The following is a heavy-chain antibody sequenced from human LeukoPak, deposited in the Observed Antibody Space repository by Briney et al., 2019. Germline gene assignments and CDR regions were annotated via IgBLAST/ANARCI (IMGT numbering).Heavy chain of an antibody. CDR1: GYTFTSYD. D-gene: IGHD1-26*01. CDR3: ARGLTYSGYVDY. V-gene: IGHV1-8*01. Sequence: ASVKVSCKASGYTFTSYDINWVRQATGQGLEWMGWMNPNSGNTGYAQKFQGRVTMTRNTFISTAYMELSSLRSEDTAVYYCARGLTYSGYVDYWGQGTLVTVSS. CDR2: MNPNSGNT. J-gene: IGHJ4*02.